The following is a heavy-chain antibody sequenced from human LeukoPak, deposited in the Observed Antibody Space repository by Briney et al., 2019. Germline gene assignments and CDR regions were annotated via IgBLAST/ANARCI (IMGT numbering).Heavy chain of an antibody. Sequence: SETLSLTCTVSGGSISSYYWSWIRQPPGKGLEWIGYIYYSGSTNYNPSLKSRVTISVDTSKNQFSLKRSSVTAADTAVYYCARGDKSEAFDIWGQGTMVTVAS. CDR3: ARGDKSEAFDI. CDR1: GGSISSYY. CDR2: IYYSGST. V-gene: IGHV4-59*01. J-gene: IGHJ3*02. D-gene: IGHD1-26*01.